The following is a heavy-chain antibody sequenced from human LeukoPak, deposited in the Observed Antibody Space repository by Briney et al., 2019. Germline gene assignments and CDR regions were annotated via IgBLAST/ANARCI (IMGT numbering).Heavy chain of an antibody. CDR3: ARDRIIRYCSGGGCYTHYYMDV. V-gene: IGHV4-61*02. CDR1: GGSISSGSYY. J-gene: IGHJ6*03. CDR2: IYTSGST. Sequence: SETLSLTCTVSGGSISSGSYYWSWIRQPAGKGLEWIGRIYTSGSTNYNPSLKSRVTISVDTSKNQFSLKLSSVTAADTAVYYCARDRIIRYCSGGGCYTHYYMDVWGKGTTVTVSS. D-gene: IGHD2-15*01.